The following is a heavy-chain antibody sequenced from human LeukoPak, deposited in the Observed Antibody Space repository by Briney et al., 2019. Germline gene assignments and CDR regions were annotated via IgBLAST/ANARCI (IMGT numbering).Heavy chain of an antibody. Sequence: MASETLSLTCTVSGGSISNYYWSWIRQPAGKGLEWIGRIYTSGSTNYNPSLKSRVTMSVDTSKNQFSLNLSSVTAADTAVYYCARVVYYGSGTYFDYWGQGTLVTVSS. CDR3: ARVVYYGSGTYFDY. CDR1: GGSISNYY. J-gene: IGHJ4*02. D-gene: IGHD3-10*01. V-gene: IGHV4-4*07. CDR2: IYTSGST.